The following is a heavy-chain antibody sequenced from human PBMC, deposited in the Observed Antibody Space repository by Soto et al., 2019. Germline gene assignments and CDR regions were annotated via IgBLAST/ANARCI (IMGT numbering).Heavy chain of an antibody. D-gene: IGHD2-15*01. CDR2: IYRSATT. Sequence: TLSLTCSVSGDSISTVDYFWAWIRQPPGQALEYIGYIYRSATTYYNPSFESRVAISLDTSKSQFSLNVTSVTAADTAVYFCARGRYCLTGRCFPNWFDSWGQGTLVTVSS. CDR1: GDSISTVDYF. CDR3: ARGRYCLTGRCFPNWFDS. V-gene: IGHV4-30-4*01. J-gene: IGHJ5*01.